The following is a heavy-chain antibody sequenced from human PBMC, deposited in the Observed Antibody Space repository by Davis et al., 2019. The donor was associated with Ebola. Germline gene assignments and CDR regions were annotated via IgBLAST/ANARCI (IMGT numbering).Heavy chain of an antibody. Sequence: AASVKVSCKASGGTFSSYAISWVRQAPGQGLEWMGRIIPILGIANYAQKFQGRVTITADKSTSTAYMELNSLRSEDTAVYYCATRTWTRTKIDYWGQGTLVTVSS. CDR1: GGTFSSYA. CDR3: ATRTWTRTKIDY. J-gene: IGHJ4*02. D-gene: IGHD1-14*01. CDR2: IIPILGIA. V-gene: IGHV1-69*04.